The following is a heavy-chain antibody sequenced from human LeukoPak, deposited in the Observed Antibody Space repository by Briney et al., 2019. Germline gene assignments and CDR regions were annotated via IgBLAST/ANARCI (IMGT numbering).Heavy chain of an antibody. Sequence: AGGSLRFSGAASGFSFSSSWMHWVRQVPGKGLEWVSRINDDETSTTYAESVKGRFTISRDNAKNSLYLQMNSLRAEDTALYYCAKERYDGSGAAYDNWGQGTLVTVSS. CDR3: AKERYDGSGAAYDN. CDR2: INDDETST. CDR1: GFSFSSSW. D-gene: IGHD3-10*01. V-gene: IGHV3-74*01. J-gene: IGHJ4*02.